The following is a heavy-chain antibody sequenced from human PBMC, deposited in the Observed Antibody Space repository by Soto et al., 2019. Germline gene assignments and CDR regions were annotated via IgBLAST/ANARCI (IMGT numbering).Heavy chain of an antibody. V-gene: IGHV4-39*01. Sequence: SGTLSLTCTVSGPTFNINADFWYLAWIRQPPGKGLEWIGSIDNGGNTHYNAPLKSRVIISADTSKNQFSLSLNSVTAADTAVYYCVKRSLLMAPTWGQGIQVTVSS. D-gene: IGHD1-26*01. CDR2: IDNGGNT. CDR3: VKRSLLMAPT. J-gene: IGHJ4*02. CDR1: GPTFNINADF.